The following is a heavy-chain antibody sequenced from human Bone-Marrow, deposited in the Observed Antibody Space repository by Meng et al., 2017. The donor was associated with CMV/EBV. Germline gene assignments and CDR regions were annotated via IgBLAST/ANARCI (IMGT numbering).Heavy chain of an antibody. J-gene: IGHJ5*02. V-gene: IGHV3-23*01. D-gene: IGHD6-13*01. CDR3: AKDSRSSSWYWDNWFDP. CDR1: FTCSSYA. Sequence: FTCSSYAMSWVRQAPGKGLEWVSAISGSGGSTYYADSVKGRFTISRDNSKNTLYLQMNSLRAEDTAVYYCAKDSRSSSWYWDNWFDPWGQGTLVTVSS. CDR2: ISGSGGST.